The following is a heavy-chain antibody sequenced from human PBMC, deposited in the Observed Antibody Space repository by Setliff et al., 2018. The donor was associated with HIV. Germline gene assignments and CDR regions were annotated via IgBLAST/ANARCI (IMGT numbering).Heavy chain of an antibody. D-gene: IGHD1-20*01. J-gene: IGHJ4*02. CDR2: IRSRGYGGTS. CDR1: GFTFRSYA. CDR3: AKDISRITGTDVFDY. V-gene: IGHV3-49*04. Sequence: GGSLRLSCAASGFTFRSYAMNWVRQAPGKGLEWVGFIRSRGYGGTSEYAAPVKGRFTISRDNSRNSLYLQMNSLRTEDTALYYCAKDISRITGTDVFDYWGQGTLVTVSS.